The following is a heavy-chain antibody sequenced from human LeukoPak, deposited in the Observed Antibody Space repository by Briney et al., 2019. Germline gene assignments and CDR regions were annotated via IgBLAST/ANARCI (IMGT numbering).Heavy chain of an antibody. V-gene: IGHV1-46*01. J-gene: IGHJ3*02. D-gene: IGHD3-3*01. CDR2: INPSGGST. Sequence: ASVKVSCKASGYTFTSYHINWVRQATGQGLEWMGIINPSGGSTSYAQKFQGRVTMTRDMSTSTLYMELSSLRSEDTAVYYCARDLRITIFGVVIPWAFDIWGQGTMVTVSS. CDR3: ARDLRITIFGVVIPWAFDI. CDR1: GYTFTSYH.